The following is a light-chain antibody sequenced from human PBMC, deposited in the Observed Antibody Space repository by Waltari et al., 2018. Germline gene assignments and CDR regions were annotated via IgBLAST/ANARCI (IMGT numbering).Light chain of an antibody. CDR1: SSDVGGYNY. J-gene: IGLJ3*02. CDR3: SSYTSSSSRV. V-gene: IGLV2-14*03. Sequence: QSALTQPASVSGSPGQSITISCPGTSSDVGGYNYVSWYKQHPGKAPKLMIYDVSNRPSGVSNRFSGSKSGNTASLTISGLQAEDEADYYCSSYTSSSSRVFGGGTKLTVL. CDR2: DVS.